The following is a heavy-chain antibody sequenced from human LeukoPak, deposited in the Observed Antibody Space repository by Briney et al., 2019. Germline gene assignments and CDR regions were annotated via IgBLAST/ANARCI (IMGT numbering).Heavy chain of an antibody. CDR2: IYPGDSDT. CDR3: ASSYCSGGSCYSYFDY. Sequence: GESLKISCKGSGYSFTNYWIGWVRQMPGKGLEWMGIIYPGDSDTRYSPSFQGQVTISADKSISTAYLQWSSLKASDAAMYYCASSYCSGGSCYSYFDYWGQGTRVSVSS. CDR1: GYSFTNYW. V-gene: IGHV5-51*01. J-gene: IGHJ4*02. D-gene: IGHD2-15*01.